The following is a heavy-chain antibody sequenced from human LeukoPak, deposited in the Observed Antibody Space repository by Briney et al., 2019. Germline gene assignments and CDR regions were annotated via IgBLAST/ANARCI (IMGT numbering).Heavy chain of an antibody. CDR1: GFTFSSYA. J-gene: IGHJ3*02. CDR2: ISYDGSNK. CDR3: AIWADYGDVYDAFDI. Sequence: SGGSLSLSCAASGFTFSSYAMHWVRQAPGKGLEWVAVISYDGSNKYYADSVKGRFTISRDNSKNTLYLQMNSLRAEDTAVYYCAIWADYGDVYDAFDIWGQGTMVTVSS. V-gene: IGHV3-30*04. D-gene: IGHD4-17*01.